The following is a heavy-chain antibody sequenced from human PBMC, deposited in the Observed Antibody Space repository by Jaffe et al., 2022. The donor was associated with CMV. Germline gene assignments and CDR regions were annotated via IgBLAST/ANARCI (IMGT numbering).Heavy chain of an antibody. CDR2: LYDSGST. V-gene: IGHV4-59*01. CDR3: VREARGLGL. Sequence: VQLQESGPGLVKPSETLSLTCSVSGVSISDYYWSWIRQPPGRGLEWIGYLYDSGSTNFNPSLKSRVSISVDLSKNQFSLRLNSVTAADTAVYYCVREARGLGLWGQGTLVIVSS. D-gene: IGHD3-3*01. CDR1: GVSISDYY. J-gene: IGHJ4*02.